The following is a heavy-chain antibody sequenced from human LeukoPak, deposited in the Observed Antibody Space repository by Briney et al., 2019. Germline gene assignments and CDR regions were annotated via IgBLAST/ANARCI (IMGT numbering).Heavy chain of an antibody. D-gene: IGHD6-19*01. CDR2: ISSSGSTI. J-gene: IGHJ4*02. Sequence: PGGSLRLSCAASGFTFSSHEMNWVRQPLGKGLEWVSYISSSGSTIYYADSVKGRFTISRDNAKNSPYLQMNSLRAEDTAVYYCARDRGSSGPNYFDYWGQGTLVTVSS. CDR3: ARDRGSSGPNYFDY. CDR1: GFTFSSHE. V-gene: IGHV3-48*03.